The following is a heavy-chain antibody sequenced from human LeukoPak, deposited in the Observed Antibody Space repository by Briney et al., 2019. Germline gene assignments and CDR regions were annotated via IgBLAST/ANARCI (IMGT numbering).Heavy chain of an antibody. CDR1: GYTFTGYY. CDR2: INPNSGGT. Sequence: ASVKVSCKASGYTFTGYYMHWVRQAPGQGLEWMGWINPNSGGTNYAQKFQGRVTMTRDTSISTAYMELSRLRSDDTAVYHCAREGITMVRGVIGWFDPWGQGTLVTVSS. CDR3: AREGITMVRGVIGWFDP. D-gene: IGHD3-10*01. J-gene: IGHJ5*02. V-gene: IGHV1-2*02.